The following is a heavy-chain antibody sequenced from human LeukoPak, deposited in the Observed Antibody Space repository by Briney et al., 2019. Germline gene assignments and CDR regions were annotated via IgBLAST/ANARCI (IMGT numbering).Heavy chain of an antibody. CDR1: GFTFRIYS. CDR3: ARDRGARGRGLA. Sequence: MSGGSLRLSCAASGFTFRIYSMNWVRQAPGTGLEWVSSIGPSSGDIHYADSVKGRFTISRDNGKNSLYLQMNSLRAEDTAVYYCARDRGARGRGLAWGQGTQVTVSS. D-gene: IGHD3-10*01. J-gene: IGHJ5*02. CDR2: IGPSSGDI. V-gene: IGHV3-21*01.